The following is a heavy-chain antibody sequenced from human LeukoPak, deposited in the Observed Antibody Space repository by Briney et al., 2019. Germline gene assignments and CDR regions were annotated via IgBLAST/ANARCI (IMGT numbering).Heavy chain of an antibody. J-gene: IGHJ4*02. D-gene: IGHD5-12*01. Sequence: KTSETLSLTCTVSGGSISSYYWSWIRQPPGKGLEWIGYIYYSGSTNCNPSLRSRVTISVDTSKNQFSLKLSSVTAADTAVYYCARTSGYDSPDYWGQGTLVTVSS. CDR2: IYYSGST. V-gene: IGHV4-59*01. CDR1: GGSISSYY. CDR3: ARTSGYDSPDY.